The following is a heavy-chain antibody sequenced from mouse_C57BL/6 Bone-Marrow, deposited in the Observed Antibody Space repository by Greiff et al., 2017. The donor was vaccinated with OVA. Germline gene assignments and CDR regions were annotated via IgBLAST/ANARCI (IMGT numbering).Heavy chain of an antibody. J-gene: IGHJ1*03. V-gene: IGHV1-82*01. Sequence: QVQLKQSGPELVKPGASVKISCKASGYAFSSSWMNWVKQRPGRGLEGIGRIYPGDGDTTYNGKFKGKATLTADKSSSTAYMQLSSLTSEDSAVYFCARRTTVVAHWYFDVWGTGTTVTVSS. CDR1: GYAFSSSW. D-gene: IGHD1-1*01. CDR3: ARRTTVVAHWYFDV. CDR2: IYPGDGDT.